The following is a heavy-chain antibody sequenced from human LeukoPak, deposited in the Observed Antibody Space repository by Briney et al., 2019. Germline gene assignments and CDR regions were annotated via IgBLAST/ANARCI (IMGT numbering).Heavy chain of an antibody. Sequence: ASVKVSCKASGYTFTGYYMHWVRQAPGQGLEWMGWINPNSGGTNYAQKFQGRVTMTRDTSISTAYMELSRLRSDDTAVYYCARFGAANYDFWSGYYKPFDYWGQGILVTVSS. CDR1: GYTFTGYY. D-gene: IGHD3-3*01. V-gene: IGHV1-2*02. CDR3: ARFGAANYDFWSGYYKPFDY. CDR2: INPNSGGT. J-gene: IGHJ4*02.